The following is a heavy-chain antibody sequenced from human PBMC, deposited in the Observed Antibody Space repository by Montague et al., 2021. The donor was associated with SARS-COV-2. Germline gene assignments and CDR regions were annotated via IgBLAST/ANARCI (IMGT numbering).Heavy chain of an antibody. D-gene: IGHD3-22*01. CDR3: AGHWITMIVVVIKGSWFDP. CDR1: GGSISSRSYY. Sequence: SETLSLTCTVSGGSISSRSYYWGWIRQPPGKGLEWIGSIYYSGSTYYNPSLKSRVTISVDTSKNQFSLKLSSVTAADTAVYYCAGHWITMIVVVIKGSWFDPWGQGTLVTVSS. J-gene: IGHJ5*02. CDR2: IYYSGST. V-gene: IGHV4-39*01.